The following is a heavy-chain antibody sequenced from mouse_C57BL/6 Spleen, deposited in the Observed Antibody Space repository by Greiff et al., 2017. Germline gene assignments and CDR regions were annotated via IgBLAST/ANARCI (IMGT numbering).Heavy chain of an antibody. J-gene: IGHJ4*01. Sequence: EVQLQQSGPVLVKPGASVKMSCKASGYTFTDYYMNWVKQSHGKSLEWIGVINPYNGGTSYNQKFKGKATLTVDKSSSTAYMELNSLTSEDSAVYYCARDGVTTVVAPSYAMDYWGQGTSVTVSS. D-gene: IGHD1-1*01. CDR2: INPYNGGT. CDR3: ARDGVTTVVAPSYAMDY. V-gene: IGHV1-19*01. CDR1: GYTFTDYY.